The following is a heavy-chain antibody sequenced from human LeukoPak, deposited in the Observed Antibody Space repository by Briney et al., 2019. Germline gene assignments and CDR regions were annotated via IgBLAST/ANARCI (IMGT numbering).Heavy chain of an antibody. CDR2: IKQDGSEK. D-gene: IGHD2-2*02. Sequence: GGSLRPSCAASGFTFSSYWMSWVRQAPGKGLEWVANIKQDGSEKYYVDSVKGRFTISRDNAKNSLYLQMNSLRAEDTAVYYCARVGDIVVVPAAIGYMDVWGKGTTVTVSS. J-gene: IGHJ6*03. CDR3: ARVGDIVVVPAAIGYMDV. V-gene: IGHV3-7*01. CDR1: GFTFSSYW.